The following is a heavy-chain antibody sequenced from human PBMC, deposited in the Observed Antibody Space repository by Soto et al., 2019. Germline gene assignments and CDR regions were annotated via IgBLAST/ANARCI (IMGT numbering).Heavy chain of an antibody. CDR1: GGSIRSGGYS. D-gene: IGHD1-26*01. CDR3: ARTPTP. CDR2: IYHSGST. Sequence: TLSLTSAVSGGSIRSGGYSWSWIRQPPGKGLEWIGYIYHSGSTYYNPSLKSRVTISVDRSKNQFSLKLSSVTAADTAVYYCARTPTPWGQGTLVTVSS. J-gene: IGHJ5*02. V-gene: IGHV4-30-2*01.